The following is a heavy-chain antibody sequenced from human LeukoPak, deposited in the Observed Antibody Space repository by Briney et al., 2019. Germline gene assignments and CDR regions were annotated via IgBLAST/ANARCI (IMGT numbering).Heavy chain of an antibody. J-gene: IGHJ6*02. CDR1: GGTFSSYA. CDR3: ARATGYLYYYCGMDV. D-gene: IGHD3-9*01. Sequence: SVKVSCKASGGTFSSYAISWVRQAPGQGLEWMGRIIPILGIANYAQKFQGRVTITADKSTSTAYMELSSLRSEDTAVYYCARATGYLYYYCGMDVWGQGTTVTVSS. CDR2: IIPILGIA. V-gene: IGHV1-69*04.